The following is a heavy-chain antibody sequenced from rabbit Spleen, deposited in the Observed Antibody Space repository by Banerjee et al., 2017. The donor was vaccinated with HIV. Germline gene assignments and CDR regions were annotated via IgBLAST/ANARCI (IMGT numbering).Heavy chain of an antibody. J-gene: IGHJ6*01. CDR1: GFSFSSGYD. Sequence: QSLEESGGGLVKPGASLTLTCKASGFSFSSGYDMCWVRQAPGKGLEWIACIGAGSSGNTYYASWAKGRFTISKTSSTTVTLQMTSLTAADTATYFCARDSGSSFSSYGMDLWGQGTLVTVS. CDR2: IGAGSSGNT. CDR3: ARDSGSSFSSYGMDL. V-gene: IGHV1S40*01. D-gene: IGHD8-1*01.